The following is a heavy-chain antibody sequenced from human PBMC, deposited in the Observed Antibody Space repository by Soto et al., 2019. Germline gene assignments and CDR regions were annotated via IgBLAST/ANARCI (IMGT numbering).Heavy chain of an antibody. CDR2: ISAHNVNT. J-gene: IGHJ4*02. CDR1: GYTFTSYG. V-gene: IGHV1-18*01. D-gene: IGHD1-1*01. CDR3: ARGRYGDY. Sequence: QVHLVQSGAEVKKPGASVKVSCKACGYTFTSYGITWVRQAHGQVLEWMGWISAHNVNTDYAQKRQGRVIVTRNTSTSTAYRELRSLISADTAVYYCARGRYGDYWGQGALVTGSS.